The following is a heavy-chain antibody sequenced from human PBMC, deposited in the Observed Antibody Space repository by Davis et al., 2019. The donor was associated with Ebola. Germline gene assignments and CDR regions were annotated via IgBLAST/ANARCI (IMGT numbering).Heavy chain of an antibody. D-gene: IGHD6-6*01. CDR1: GFTFSSYS. CDR3: ARDLGSSAGSDYYYYYGMDV. J-gene: IGHJ6*04. CDR2: ISSSSSYI. V-gene: IGHV3-21*01. Sequence: GESLKISCAASGFTFSSYSMNWVRQAPGKGLEWVSSISSSSSYIYYADSVKGRFTISRDNAKNSLYLQMNSLRAEDTAVYYCARDLGSSAGSDYYYYYGMDVWGKGTTVTVSS.